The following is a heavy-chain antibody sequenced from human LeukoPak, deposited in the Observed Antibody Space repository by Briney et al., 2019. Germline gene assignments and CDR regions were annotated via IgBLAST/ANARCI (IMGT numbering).Heavy chain of an antibody. CDR3: ARFHSGSWGAFDI. D-gene: IGHD1-26*01. CDR2: IYYSGST. Sequence: KPSETLSLTCTVSGGSISSYYWSWIRQPPGKGLEWIGYIYYSGSTNYNPSLKSRVTISVDTSKNQFSLKLSSVTAADTAVYYCARFHSGSWGAFDIWGQGTMVTVSS. V-gene: IGHV4-59*08. J-gene: IGHJ3*02. CDR1: GGSISSYY.